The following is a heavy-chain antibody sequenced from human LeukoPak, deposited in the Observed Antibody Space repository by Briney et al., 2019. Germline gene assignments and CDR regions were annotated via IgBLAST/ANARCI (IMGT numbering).Heavy chain of an antibody. Sequence: PGGSLRLSCAASGFTFSSYGMHWVRQAPGKGLEWISYISNSGTTIYYADSVKGRFTISRDNAKNSLYLQLNSLRAEDTAVYYCARDLHSDYWGQGTLVTVSS. CDR3: ARDLHSDY. V-gene: IGHV3-48*04. D-gene: IGHD2-21*01. J-gene: IGHJ4*02. CDR1: GFTFSSYG. CDR2: ISNSGTTI.